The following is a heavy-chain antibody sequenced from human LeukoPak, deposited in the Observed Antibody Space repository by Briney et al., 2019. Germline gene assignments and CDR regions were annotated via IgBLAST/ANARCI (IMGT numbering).Heavy chain of an antibody. Sequence: KISCMGSGYSFAIYWISWVRQAPGQGLEWMGRIIPILGIANYAQKFQGRVTITADKSTSTAYMELSSLRSEDTAVYYCARVVGICSSTSCYTYYFDYWGQGTLVTVSS. CDR1: GYSFAIYW. CDR3: ARVVGICSSTSCYTYYFDY. J-gene: IGHJ4*02. V-gene: IGHV1-69*04. D-gene: IGHD2-2*02. CDR2: IIPILGIA.